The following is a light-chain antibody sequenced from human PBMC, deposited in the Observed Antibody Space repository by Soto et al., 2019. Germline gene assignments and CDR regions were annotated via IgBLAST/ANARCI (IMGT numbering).Light chain of an antibody. J-gene: IGKJ3*01. CDR2: GAS. Sequence: EIVLTQSPGTLSLSPGERATLSCRASQSVSSSYLAWYQQKPGQAPRLLIYGASSRATGIPDRFSGSGSGTDFTLTISRLEPEDFAVYYWQQYGSSPRTFGPGTKVYIK. CDR1: QSVSSSY. CDR3: QQYGSSPRT. V-gene: IGKV3-20*01.